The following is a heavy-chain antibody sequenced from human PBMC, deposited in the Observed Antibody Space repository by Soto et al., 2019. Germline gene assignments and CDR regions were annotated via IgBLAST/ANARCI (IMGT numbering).Heavy chain of an antibody. J-gene: IGHJ4*02. Sequence: QVQLQESGPGLVKPSGTLSLTCSVSGNSMSSSNWWNWVRHPPGKGLEWIGEAHHSGRTNYNPSLKSRVTISVDRSQSIFSLKLASVTAADTAVYYCVRSVATALDYWGQGTLVTVSS. D-gene: IGHD2-15*01. CDR2: AHHSGRT. V-gene: IGHV4-4*02. CDR3: VRSVATALDY. CDR1: GNSMSSSNW.